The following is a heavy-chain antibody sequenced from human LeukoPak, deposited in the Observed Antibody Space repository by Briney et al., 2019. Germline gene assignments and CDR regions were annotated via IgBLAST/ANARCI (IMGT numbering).Heavy chain of an antibody. V-gene: IGHV3-21*01. Sequence: PGGSLRLSCAASGFTFSSYSMNWVRQAPGKGLEWVSSISSSSSYIYYADSVKGRFTISRDNAKNSLYLQMNSLRAEDTAVYYCAGARIGTFEELFIFDYWGQGTLVTVSS. D-gene: IGHD3-10*01. CDR1: GFTFSSYS. J-gene: IGHJ4*02. CDR2: ISSSSSYI. CDR3: AGARIGTFEELFIFDY.